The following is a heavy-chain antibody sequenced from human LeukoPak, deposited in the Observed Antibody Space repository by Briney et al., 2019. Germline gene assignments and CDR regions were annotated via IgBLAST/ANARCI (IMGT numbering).Heavy chain of an antibody. V-gene: IGHV4-34*01. Sequence: SETLSLTCAVYGGSFSGYYWSWIRQPPGKGLEWIGEINHSGSTNYNPSLKSRVTISVDTSKNQFSLKLSSVTAADTAVYYCARETTLSIAVAGPLFDYWGQGTLVTVSS. CDR2: INHSGST. D-gene: IGHD6-19*01. J-gene: IGHJ4*02. CDR3: ARETTLSIAVAGPLFDY. CDR1: GGSFSGYY.